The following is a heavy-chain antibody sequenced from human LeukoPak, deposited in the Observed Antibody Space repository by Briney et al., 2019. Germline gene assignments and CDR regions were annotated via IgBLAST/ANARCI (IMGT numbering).Heavy chain of an antibody. CDR3: ARHRDGYNYLNTEYYFDY. D-gene: IGHD5-24*01. CDR1: GGSINSGGYY. J-gene: IGHJ4*02. V-gene: IGHV4-31*03. Sequence: SETLSLTCTVSGGSINSGGYYWTWIRQHPGKGLEWIGSIYYSGNTYYSPSLKSRVTISLDTSKNQFSLRLNSVTAADTAVYYCARHRDGYNYLNTEYYFDYWGQGTLVTVSS. CDR2: IYYSGNT.